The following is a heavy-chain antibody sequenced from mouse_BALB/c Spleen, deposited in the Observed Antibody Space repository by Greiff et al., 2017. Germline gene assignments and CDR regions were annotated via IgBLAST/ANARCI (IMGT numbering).Heavy chain of an antibody. CDR2: IYPGSGST. D-gene: IGHD2-10*02. V-gene: IGHV1S22*01. CDR1: GYTFTSYW. Sequence: LKQPGSELVRPGASVKLSCKASGYTFTSYWMHWVKQRPGQGLEWIGNIYPGSGSTNYDEKFKSKATLTVDTSSSTAYMQLSSLTSEDSAVYYCTRAYGNYDAWFAYWGQGTLVTVSA. J-gene: IGHJ3*01. CDR3: TRAYGNYDAWFAY.